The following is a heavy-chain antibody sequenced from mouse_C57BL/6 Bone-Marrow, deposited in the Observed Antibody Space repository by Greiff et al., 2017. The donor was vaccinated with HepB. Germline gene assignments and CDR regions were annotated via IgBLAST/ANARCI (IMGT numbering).Heavy chain of an antibody. D-gene: IGHD2-4*01. J-gene: IGHJ2*01. CDR2: ISDGGSYT. CDR3: ARGEITNFDY. Sequence: EVKLMESGGGLVKPGGSLKLSCAASGFTFSSYAMSWVRQTPEKRLEWVATISDGGSYTYYPDNVQGRFTISRDNAKNNLYLQMSHLKSEDTAMYYCARGEITNFDYWGQGTTLTVSS. V-gene: IGHV5-4*03. CDR1: GFTFSSYA.